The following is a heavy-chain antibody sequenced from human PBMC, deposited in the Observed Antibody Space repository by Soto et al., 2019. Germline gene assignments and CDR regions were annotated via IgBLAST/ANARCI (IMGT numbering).Heavy chain of an antibody. J-gene: IGHJ6*04. D-gene: IGHD6-13*01. CDR3: AVRKSIESAGSYYGMDV. V-gene: IGHV1-69*12. Sequence: QVQLVQSGAEVKKPGSSVKVSCKASGGTFSSYAISWVRQAPGQGLECMGGIIPIFGTANYAQKFQGTVTITAAEPTSTAYMELSSLRFEDTAVYYCAVRKSIESAGSYYGMDVWGKGTTVTVSS. CDR1: GGTFSSYA. CDR2: IIPIFGTA.